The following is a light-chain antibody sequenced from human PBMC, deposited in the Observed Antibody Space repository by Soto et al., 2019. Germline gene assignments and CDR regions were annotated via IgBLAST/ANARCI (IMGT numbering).Light chain of an antibody. J-gene: IGKJ4*01. CDR1: QSLSTY. Sequence: IVLTQSPATLSLSPGERATLSCRASQSLSTYLAWYQQKPGQAPRLLIYDVSTRDAGIPARFSGSGSGSDFILTISSLEPEDVAVYYCQQRNDWPTFGGGTRIEI. CDR3: QQRNDWPT. V-gene: IGKV3-11*01. CDR2: DVS.